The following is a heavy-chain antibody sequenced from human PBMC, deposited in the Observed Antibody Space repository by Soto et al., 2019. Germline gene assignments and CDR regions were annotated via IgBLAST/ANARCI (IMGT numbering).Heavy chain of an antibody. D-gene: IGHD3-16*01. CDR2: ISGSGGST. Sequence: VGSLRLSCAASGFTFSSYAMSWVRQAPGKGLEWVSAISGSGGSTYYADSVKGRFTISRDNSKNTLYLQMNSLRAEDTAVYYCAKDGVYYYYGMDVWGQGTTVTVSS. V-gene: IGHV3-23*01. CDR1: GFTFSSYA. J-gene: IGHJ6*02. CDR3: AKDGVYYYYGMDV.